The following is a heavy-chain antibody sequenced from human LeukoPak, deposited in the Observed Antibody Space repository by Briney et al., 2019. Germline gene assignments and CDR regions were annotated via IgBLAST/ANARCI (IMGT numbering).Heavy chain of an antibody. J-gene: IGHJ4*02. CDR1: GYTFSNYD. D-gene: IGHD3-10*01. CDR3: ARGTTRNYGDFDY. Sequence: VASVKVSCKASGYTFSNYDINWVRQVTGQGLEWMGWMNPDSGNTGYAQRFQGRVTLTRNPSISTAYMEVSSLRSEDTAVYFCARGTTRNYGDFDYWGQGTLVTVSS. CDR2: MNPDSGNT. V-gene: IGHV1-8*01.